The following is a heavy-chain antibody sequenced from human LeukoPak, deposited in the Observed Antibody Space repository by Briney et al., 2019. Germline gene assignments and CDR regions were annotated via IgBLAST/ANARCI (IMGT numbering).Heavy chain of an antibody. J-gene: IGHJ4*02. CDR1: GFIFNTNG. CDR2: IAGGDEST. Sequence: PGGSLRLSCALSGFIFNTNGMNWVRQSPGKGLEWLATIAGGDESTYYADSVKGRFAISRDNSKNTVFLHMNSLRVEDTAVYYCARGVYWSLDYWGQGTPVTVSS. V-gene: IGHV3-23*01. CDR3: ARGVYWSLDY. D-gene: IGHD1-1*01.